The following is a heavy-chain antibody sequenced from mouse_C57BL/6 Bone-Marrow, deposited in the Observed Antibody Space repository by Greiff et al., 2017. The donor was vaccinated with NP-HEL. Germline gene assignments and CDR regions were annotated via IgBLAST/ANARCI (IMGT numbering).Heavy chain of an antibody. Sequence: QVQLQQSGPGLVQPSQSLSITCTVSGFSLTSYGVHWVRQPPGKGLAWLGVIWSGGSTDYNAAFISRLSLSKDNSKSQVFLKMNSLQADDTAIYYCASGAYWGQGTLVTVSA. CDR1: GFSLTSYG. V-gene: IGHV2-4*01. D-gene: IGHD4-1*01. J-gene: IGHJ3*01. CDR3: ASGAY. CDR2: IWSGGST.